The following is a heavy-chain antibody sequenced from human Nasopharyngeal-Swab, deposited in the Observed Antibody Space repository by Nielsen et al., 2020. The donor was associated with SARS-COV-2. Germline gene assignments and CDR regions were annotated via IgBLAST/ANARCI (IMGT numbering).Heavy chain of an antibody. Sequence: WIRQPPGKGLEWIGEINHSGSTNYNPSLKSRVTISVDTSKNQFSLKLSSVTAADTAVYYCARAYGSGSYHSGHFFDYWGQGTLVTVSS. CDR2: INHSGST. D-gene: IGHD3-10*01. CDR3: ARAYGSGSYHSGHFFDY. V-gene: IGHV4-34*01. J-gene: IGHJ4*02.